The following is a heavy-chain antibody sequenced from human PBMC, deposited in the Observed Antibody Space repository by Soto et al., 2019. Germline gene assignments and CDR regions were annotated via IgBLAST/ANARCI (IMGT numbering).Heavy chain of an antibody. J-gene: IGHJ4*02. Sequence: VQVVESGGGLVKPGGSLRLSCVFSGFTFSTYTMNWVRQAPGKGLEWVASISGDGINKYIADSVKGRFIISRDNSKNTVLLQMSSLGPEDTAVYYCARRLTPSVTAMGYWGQGTLVTVSS. CDR2: ISGDGINK. V-gene: IGHV3-30*03. CDR3: ARRLTPSVTAMGY. CDR1: GFTFSTYT. D-gene: IGHD2-21*02.